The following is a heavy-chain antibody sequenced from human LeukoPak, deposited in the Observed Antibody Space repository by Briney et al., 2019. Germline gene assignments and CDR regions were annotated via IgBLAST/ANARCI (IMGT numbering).Heavy chain of an antibody. CDR3: ARGDFRWEMATTIAFDI. CDR2: ISYAGSNE. D-gene: IGHD5-24*01. J-gene: IGHJ3*02. V-gene: IGHV3-30*03. Sequence: GSLRLSCAASGFTFSSYSMNWVRQAPGKGLEWVAVISYAGSNEHYADSVKGRFTISRDNSKNTLFLQMNSLRAEDTAVYYCARGDFRWEMATTIAFDIWGQGTMVTVSS. CDR1: GFTFSSYS.